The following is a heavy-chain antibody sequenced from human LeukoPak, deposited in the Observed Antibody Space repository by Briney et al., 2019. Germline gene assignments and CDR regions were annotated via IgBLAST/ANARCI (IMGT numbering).Heavy chain of an antibody. CDR2: IYNDGST. Sequence: PSETLSLTCTVSGGSISSSSYFWVWIRQPPGKRLEWIGSIYNDGSTYNNPSLKSRVTISVDTSKNQFSLELSSVTAADTAVYYCARAPYSSYGDYWGQGTLVTVAS. D-gene: IGHD3-22*01. J-gene: IGHJ4*02. CDR3: ARAPYSSYGDY. V-gene: IGHV4-39*07. CDR1: GGSISSSSYF.